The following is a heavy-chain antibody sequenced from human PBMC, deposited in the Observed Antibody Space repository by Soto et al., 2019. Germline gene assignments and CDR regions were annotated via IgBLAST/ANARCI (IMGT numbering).Heavy chain of an antibody. V-gene: IGHV2-26*01. J-gene: IGHJ5*02. CDR2: IFSNDEK. Sequence: QVTLKESGPVLVKPTETLTLTCTVSGFSLSNARMGVSWIRQPPGKALEWLGHIFSNDEKSYNTSLKSRLIISKDTSKSQVVLSMTNMDPVDTATYYCARISHRYDFWSGHNWFDPWGQGTLVTVSS. D-gene: IGHD3-3*01. CDR1: GFSLSNARMG. CDR3: ARISHRYDFWSGHNWFDP.